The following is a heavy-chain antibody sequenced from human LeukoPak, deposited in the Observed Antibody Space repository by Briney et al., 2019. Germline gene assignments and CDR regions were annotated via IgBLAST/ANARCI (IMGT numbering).Heavy chain of an antibody. J-gene: IGHJ4*02. CDR3: TRVGYIDEGIDY. V-gene: IGHV3-30*03. CDR1: GFTFSSYG. D-gene: IGHD5-24*01. CDR2: ISYDGSNK. Sequence: GGSLRLSCAASGFTFSSYGMHWVRRAPGKGLEWVAVISYDGSNKYYADSVKGRFTISRDNSKNTLYLQMNSLRAEDTAIYYCTRVGYIDEGIDYWGQGTLVTVSS.